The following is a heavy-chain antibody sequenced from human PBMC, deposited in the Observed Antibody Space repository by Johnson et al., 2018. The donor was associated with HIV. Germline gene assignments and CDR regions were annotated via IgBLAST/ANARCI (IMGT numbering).Heavy chain of an antibody. CDR1: GFTFSSYA. V-gene: IGHV3-23*04. CDR2: ISGSGGST. J-gene: IGHJ3*02. Sequence: VQLVESGGGVVQPGRSLRLSCEASGFTFSSYAMHWVRQAPGKGLEWVSAISGSGGSTYYADSVKGRFTISRDNSKNTLYLQMNSLRAEDTAVYYCANGGYSYGYDAFDIWGQGTMVTVSS. CDR3: ANGGYSYGYDAFDI. D-gene: IGHD5-18*01.